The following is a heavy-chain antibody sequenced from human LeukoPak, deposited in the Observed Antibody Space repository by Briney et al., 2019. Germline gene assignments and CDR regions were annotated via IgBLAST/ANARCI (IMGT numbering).Heavy chain of an antibody. CDR2: IIPIFGTA. D-gene: IGHD6-19*01. CDR3: ARGDFPAWYSSGWWGAFDI. Sequence: GASVKVSCKASGGTFSSYAISWVRQAPGQGLEWMGGIIPIFGTANYAQKFQGRVTITADESTSTAYMELSSLRSEDTAVYYCARGDFPAWYSSGWWGAFDIWGQGTMVTVSS. V-gene: IGHV1-69*01. J-gene: IGHJ3*02. CDR1: GGTFSSYA.